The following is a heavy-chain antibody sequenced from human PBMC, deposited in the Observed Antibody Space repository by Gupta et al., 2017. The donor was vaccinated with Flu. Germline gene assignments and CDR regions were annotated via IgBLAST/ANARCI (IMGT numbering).Heavy chain of an antibody. Sequence: QAPGKGLEWVSGISGGGGSTYYAGPVKGRFTISRDNSTNSLYLQVNSLRAEDTAIYYCAKSQTGTTRCWFDPWGQGTLVTVSS. V-gene: IGHV3-23*01. CDR2: ISGGGGST. D-gene: IGHD1-1*01. CDR3: AKSQTGTTRCWFDP. J-gene: IGHJ5*02.